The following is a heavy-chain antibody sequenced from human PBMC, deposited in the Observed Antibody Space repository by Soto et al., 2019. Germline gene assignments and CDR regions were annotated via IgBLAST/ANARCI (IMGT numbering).Heavy chain of an antibody. J-gene: IGHJ5*02. CDR1: GFPLRTSGVG. D-gene: IGHD6-19*01. CDR3: AKSGSSGWYGWFDP. V-gene: IGHV2-5*01. Sequence: VSPPTLVNPTQTLTLTCIFSGFPLRTSGVGVGWIRQPPGKALEWLGFIYWNDDKRYSPSLKSRLTITKDTSKNQVVLTMTNMDPVDTATYYCAKSGSSGWYGWFDPWGQGTLVTVSS. CDR2: IYWNDDK.